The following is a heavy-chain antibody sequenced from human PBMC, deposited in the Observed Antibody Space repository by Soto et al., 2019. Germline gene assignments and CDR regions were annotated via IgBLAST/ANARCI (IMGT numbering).Heavy chain of an antibody. CDR2: ISWNSGSI. D-gene: IGHD6-6*01. V-gene: IGHV3-9*01. CDR1: GFTFDDYA. Sequence: GGSLRLSCAASGFTFDDYAMHWVRQAPGKGLEWVSGISWNSGSIGYADSVKGRFTISRDNAKDSLYLQMNSLRVEDTALYYCAKDMYSSSSYGSDYWGQGILVTVSS. J-gene: IGHJ4*02. CDR3: AKDMYSSSSYGSDY.